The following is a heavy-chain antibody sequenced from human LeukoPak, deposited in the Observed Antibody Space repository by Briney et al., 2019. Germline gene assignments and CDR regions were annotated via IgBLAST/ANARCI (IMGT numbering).Heavy chain of an antibody. V-gene: IGHV4-39*01. CDR1: GGSMSSINYN. J-gene: IGHJ2*01. D-gene: IGHD3-10*01. Sequence: LETLSLTCTVSGGSMSSINYNWGWIRQPPGKGLEWIGSIYYGGTTFYNPSLKSRVTISVDTSRNQFSLKLSSVTASGTAVYYCATLLLSSPDLWGRGTLVTVSS. CDR2: IYYGGTT. CDR3: ATLLLSSPDL.